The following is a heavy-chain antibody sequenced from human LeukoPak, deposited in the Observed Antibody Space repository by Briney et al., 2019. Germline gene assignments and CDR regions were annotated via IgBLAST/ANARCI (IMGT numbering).Heavy chain of an antibody. Sequence: GGSLRLSCAASRFTFSSYSMHWVRQAPGKGLEWVGRIRIKANNYATAYAASVKGRFTISRDDSRNTAYLQMNSLKTEDTAVYYCTGQEYSSSPGDYWGQGTLVTVSS. CDR1: RFTFSSYS. CDR2: IRIKANNYAT. J-gene: IGHJ4*02. D-gene: IGHD6-6*01. V-gene: IGHV3-73*01. CDR3: TGQEYSSSPGDY.